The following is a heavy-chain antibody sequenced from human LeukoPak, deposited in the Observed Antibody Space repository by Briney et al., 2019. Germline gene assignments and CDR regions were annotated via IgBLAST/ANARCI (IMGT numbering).Heavy chain of an antibody. CDR3: ARGYSDYPYFFDS. J-gene: IGHJ4*02. D-gene: IGHD5-12*01. CDR1: GGSISSGTYS. Sequence: PSQTLSLTCAVSGGSISSGTYSWIWIRQPPGKGLEWVGYIFHSGSTYYSPSLKSRVTISVDTSQTQFSLKLSSVTAADTAMYYCARGYSDYPYFFDSWGQGALVTVSS. V-gene: IGHV4-30-2*01. CDR2: IFHSGST.